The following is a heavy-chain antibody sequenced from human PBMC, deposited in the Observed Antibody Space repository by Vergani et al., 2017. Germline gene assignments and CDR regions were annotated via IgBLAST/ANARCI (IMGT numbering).Heavy chain of an antibody. CDR3: ARRDGYNSRQFDY. CDR1: GFTFSSYS. CDR2: ISSSSSYI. J-gene: IGHJ4*02. V-gene: IGHV3-21*01. Sequence: VQLVESGGGVVQPGRSLRLSCAASGFTFSSYSMNWVRQAPGKGLEWVSSISSSSSYIYYADSVKGRFTISRDNAKNSLYLQMNSLRAEDTAVYYCARRDGYNSRQFDYWGQGTLVTVSS. D-gene: IGHD5-24*01.